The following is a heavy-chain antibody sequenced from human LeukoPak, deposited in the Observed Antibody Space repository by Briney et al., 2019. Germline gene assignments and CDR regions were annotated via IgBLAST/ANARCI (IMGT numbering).Heavy chain of an antibody. CDR1: GGSLSGYY. Sequence: PLETLSLTCAVYGGSLSGYYWSWIRQPPGKGLEWIGEINHSGSTNYNPSLKSRVTISVDTSKNQFSLKLSSVTAADTAVYYCARARGGYPQYWGQGTLVTVSS. CDR3: ARARGGYPQY. J-gene: IGHJ4*02. V-gene: IGHV4-34*01. D-gene: IGHD3-16*02. CDR2: INHSGST.